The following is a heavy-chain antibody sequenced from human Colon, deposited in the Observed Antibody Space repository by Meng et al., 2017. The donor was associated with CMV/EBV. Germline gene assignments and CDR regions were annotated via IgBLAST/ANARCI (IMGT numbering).Heavy chain of an antibody. D-gene: IGHD5-18*01. Sequence: GESLKISCAASGFTFSSYAMSWVRQAPGKGLEWVSSISDSSGSIYYADSVKGRFTISRDNSKNTLYLQMNNLRAEDTAIYYCAKGGVDTSMIYFYDMDVWGQGTTVTVSS. CDR1: GFTFSSYA. J-gene: IGHJ6*02. V-gene: IGHV3-23*01. CDR2: ISDSSGSI. CDR3: AKGGVDTSMIYFYDMDV.